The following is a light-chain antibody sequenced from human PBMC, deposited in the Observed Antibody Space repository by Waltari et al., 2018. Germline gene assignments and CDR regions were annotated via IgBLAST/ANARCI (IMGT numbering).Light chain of an antibody. J-gene: IGKJ1*01. CDR2: WAS. Sequence: DIVMTQSPDSLAVSLGERATINCKSSQSVLQSSNNKNYLAWYQQKPGQPPKLPIYWASTRESGVPDRFSGSGSGTDFTLTISSLQAEDVAVYYCQQYYSTCQFGQGTKVEIK. V-gene: IGKV4-1*01. CDR3: QQYYSTCQ. CDR1: QSVLQSSNNKNY.